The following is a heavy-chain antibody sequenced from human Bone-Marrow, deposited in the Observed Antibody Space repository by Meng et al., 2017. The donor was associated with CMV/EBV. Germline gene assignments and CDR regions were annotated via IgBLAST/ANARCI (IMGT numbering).Heavy chain of an antibody. V-gene: IGHV4-39*07. Sequence: SETLSLTCTVSGGSISSSSYYWGWIRQPPGKGREWFGSIYYSGSTYYNPALKRRVTISVDTSKNQFSLKLSFVTAADTDVYYCAREERLLEWLFGYWGQGTLVTVSS. J-gene: IGHJ4*02. CDR3: AREERLLEWLFGY. CDR1: GGSISSSSYY. D-gene: IGHD3-3*01. CDR2: IYYSGST.